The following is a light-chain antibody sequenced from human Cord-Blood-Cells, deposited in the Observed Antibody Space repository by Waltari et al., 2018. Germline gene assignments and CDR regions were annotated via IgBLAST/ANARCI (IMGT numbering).Light chain of an antibody. Sequence: QSALTQPASVSGSPGQSITISCTGTSSDVGCYNYVSWYQQHPGKAPKLMIYDVSKRPSGVSNRFSGSKSGNTASLTISGLQADDEADYYCSSYTSSSTLVFGGGTKLTVL. V-gene: IGLV2-14*01. CDR2: DVS. CDR1: SSDVGCYNY. CDR3: SSYTSSSTLV. J-gene: IGLJ2*01.